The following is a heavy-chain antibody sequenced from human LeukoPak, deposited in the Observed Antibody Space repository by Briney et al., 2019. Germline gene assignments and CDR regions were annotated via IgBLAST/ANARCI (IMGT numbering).Heavy chain of an antibody. CDR1: GFTFDYYA. CDR3: AKDIGRLGELSPHFDY. V-gene: IGHV3-9*01. CDR2: ISWNSGSI. D-gene: IGHD3-16*02. J-gene: IGHJ4*02. Sequence: GGSLRLSCAASGFTFDYYARRWARQAPGKGLEWVSGISWNSGSIGYADSVKGRFTISRYNAKNSLYLQMNSLRAPDRALYYWAKDIGRLGELSPHFDYWGQGTLVTVSS.